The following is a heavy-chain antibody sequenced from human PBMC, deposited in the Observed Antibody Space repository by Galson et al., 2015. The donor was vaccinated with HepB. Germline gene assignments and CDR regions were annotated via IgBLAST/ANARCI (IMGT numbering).Heavy chain of an antibody. Sequence: PLRLSCADSGFTYSGYSMNCVRQAPRRGLGCISYISSNSNNIYFARSLKGRLTISRDNAKNALYLQMNSLRDEDTATYYCAKDPPPPKKYYYNSSGPWDYWGQGTLVTVSS. CDR1: GFTYSGYS. V-gene: IGHV3-48*02. D-gene: IGHD3-22*01. J-gene: IGHJ4*02. CDR3: AKDPPPPKKYYYNSSGPWDY. CDR2: ISSNSNNI.